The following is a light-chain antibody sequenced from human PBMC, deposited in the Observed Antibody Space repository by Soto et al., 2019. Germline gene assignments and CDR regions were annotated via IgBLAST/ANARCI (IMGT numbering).Light chain of an antibody. CDR3: QQFSSYPLT. J-gene: IGKJ4*01. Sequence: EVVLTQSPGTLSLSPGQRATLSCRASQTISSGYLAWYQQRSGQTPRLLIYGSSSRASDIPDRFSGSGSGTDFTLTITRLEPEDFAVYYCQQFSSYPLTFGGGTKVEIK. V-gene: IGKV3-20*01. CDR1: QTISSGY. CDR2: GSS.